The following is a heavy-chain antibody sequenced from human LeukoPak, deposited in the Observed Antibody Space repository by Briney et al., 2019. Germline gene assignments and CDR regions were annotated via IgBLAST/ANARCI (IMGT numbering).Heavy chain of an antibody. D-gene: IGHD3-16*01. CDR3: ARACGPAGGYFDY. CDR1: GGTFSSYA. CDR2: IIPIFGTA. J-gene: IGHJ4*02. V-gene: IGHV1-69*01. Sequence: SVKVSCKASGGTFSSYAISWVRQAPGQGLEWTGGIIPIFGTANYAQKFQGRVTITADESTSTAYMELSSLRSEDTAVYYCARACGPAGGYFDYWGQGTLVTVSS.